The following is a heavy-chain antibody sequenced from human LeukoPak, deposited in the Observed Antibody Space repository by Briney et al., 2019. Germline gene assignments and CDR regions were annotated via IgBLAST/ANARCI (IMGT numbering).Heavy chain of an antibody. CDR1: GFTFSSYS. CDR3: AKVGGGVYNWFDP. V-gene: IGHV3-21*01. CDR2: ISSSSSYI. Sequence: GGSLRLSCAASGFTFSSYSMNWVRQAPGKGLEWVSSISSSSSYIYYADSVKGRFTISRDNAKNSLYLQMNSLRAEDTAVYYCAKVGGGVYNWFDPWGQGTLVTVSS. J-gene: IGHJ5*02. D-gene: IGHD6-13*01.